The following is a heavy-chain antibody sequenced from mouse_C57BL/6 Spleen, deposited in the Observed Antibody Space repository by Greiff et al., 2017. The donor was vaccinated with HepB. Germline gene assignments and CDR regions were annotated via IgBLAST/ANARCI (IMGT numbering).Heavy chain of an antibody. CDR2: IYPGDGDT. CDR1: GYAFSSSW. J-gene: IGHJ4*01. V-gene: IGHV1-82*01. D-gene: IGHD2-3*01. Sequence: QVQLQQSGPELVKPGDSVKISCKASGYAFSSSWMNWVKQRPGKGLEWIGRIYPGDGDTNYNGKFKGKATLTADKSSSTAYMQLSSLTSGDSAVYFCGRSGDGAMMVNTGLDAMDYWGQGTSVTVSS. CDR3: GRSGDGAMMVNTGLDAMDY.